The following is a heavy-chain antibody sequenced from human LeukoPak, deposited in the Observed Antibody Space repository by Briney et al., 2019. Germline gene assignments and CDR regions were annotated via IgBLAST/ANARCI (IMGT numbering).Heavy chain of an antibody. CDR1: GGTFSSYA. CDR2: IIPIFGTA. V-gene: IGHV1-69*13. Sequence: GASVKVSCKASGGTFSSYAISWVRQAPGQGLEWMGGIIPIFGTANYAQEFQGRVTITADESTSTAYMELSSLRSEDTAVYYCARDGVGTAIFWGQGTLVTVSS. D-gene: IGHD5-18*01. CDR3: ARDGVGTAIF. J-gene: IGHJ4*02.